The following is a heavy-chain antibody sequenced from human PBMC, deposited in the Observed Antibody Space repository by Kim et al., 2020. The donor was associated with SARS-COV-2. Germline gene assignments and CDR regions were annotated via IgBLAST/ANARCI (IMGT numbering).Heavy chain of an antibody. CDR1: GYTFTSYA. CDR3: ARDGFPICSGGSCYPNWFDP. CDR2: INAGNGNT. Sequence: ASVKVSCKASGYTFTSYAMHWVRQAPGQRLEWMGWINAGNGNTKYSQKFQGRVTITRDTSASTAYMELSSLRSEDTAVYYCARDGFPICSGGSCYPNWFDPWGQRTLVTVSS. D-gene: IGHD2-15*01. V-gene: IGHV1-3*01. J-gene: IGHJ5*02.